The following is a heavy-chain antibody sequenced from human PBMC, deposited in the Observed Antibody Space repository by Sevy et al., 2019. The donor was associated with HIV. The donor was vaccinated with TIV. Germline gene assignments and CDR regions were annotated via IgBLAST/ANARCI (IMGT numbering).Heavy chain of an antibody. D-gene: IGHD1-20*01. J-gene: IGHJ4*02. CDR1: GFIFNSHA. CDR2: ISGSGGYT. CDR3: TNRGVVIITGFDY. V-gene: IGHV3-23*01. Sequence: GGSLRLSCAAVGFIFNSHAMSWVRQAPGKGLEWVSTISGSGGYTYYADSVKGRFTISRDNSKNTVDLQMNSLRAEDTAVYYCTNRGVVIITGFDYWGQGTLVTVSS.